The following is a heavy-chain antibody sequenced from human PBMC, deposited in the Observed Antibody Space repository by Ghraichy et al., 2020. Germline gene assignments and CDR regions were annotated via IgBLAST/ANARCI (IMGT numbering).Heavy chain of an antibody. J-gene: IGHJ2*01. CDR3: AREPHSSGWSPDWYFDL. CDR1: GGTFSSYT. D-gene: IGHD6-19*01. CDR2: IIPILGIA. Sequence: SVKVSCKASGGTFSSYTISWVRQAPGQGLEWMGRIIPILGIANYAQKFQGRVTITADKSTSTAYMELSSLRSEDTAVYYCAREPHSSGWSPDWYFDLWGRGTLVTVSS. V-gene: IGHV1-69*04.